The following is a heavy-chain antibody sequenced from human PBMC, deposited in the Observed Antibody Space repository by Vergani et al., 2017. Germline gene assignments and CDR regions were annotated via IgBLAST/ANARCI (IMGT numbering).Heavy chain of an antibody. CDR2: TRNKANSYTT. Sequence: EVQLVESGGGLVQPGGSLRLSCAASGFTFSDHYMDWVRQAPGKGLEWVGRTRNKANSYTTEYAASVKGRFTISRDDSKNSLYLQMNSLKTEDTAVYYCARGGYSYQYYDYMDVGGKGTTVTVSS. J-gene: IGHJ6*03. D-gene: IGHD5-18*01. CDR3: ARGGYSYQYYDYMDV. V-gene: IGHV3-72*01. CDR1: GFTFSDHY.